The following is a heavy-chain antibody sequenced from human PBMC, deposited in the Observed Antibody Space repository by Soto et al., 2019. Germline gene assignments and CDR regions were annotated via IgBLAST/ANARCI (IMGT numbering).Heavy chain of an antibody. V-gene: IGHV1-18*01. D-gene: IGHD4-17*01. Sequence: GASVKVSCKASGYTFTSYGISWVRQAPGQGLEGMGWISAYKGNTNYAQKLQGRGTMTTDTSTSTAYMELRSLRSDDTAVYYCARGSGDYLSDYYYYGMDVWGQGTTVTLSS. CDR3: ARGSGDYLSDYYYYGMDV. J-gene: IGHJ6*02. CDR2: ISAYKGNT. CDR1: GYTFTSYG.